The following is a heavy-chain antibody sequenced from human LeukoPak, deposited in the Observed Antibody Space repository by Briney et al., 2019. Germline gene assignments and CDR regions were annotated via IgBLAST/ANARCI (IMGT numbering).Heavy chain of an antibody. CDR3: ARGPYYYDSSGYLLTGFDY. Sequence: ASVKVSCKASGYTFTSYAMHWVRQAPGQRLEWMGWINAGNGNTKYSQKFQGRVTITADESTSTAYMELSSLRSEDTAVYYCARGPYYYDSSGYLLTGFDYWGQGTLVTVSS. CDR2: INAGNGNT. J-gene: IGHJ4*02. CDR1: GYTFTSYA. D-gene: IGHD3-22*01. V-gene: IGHV1-3*01.